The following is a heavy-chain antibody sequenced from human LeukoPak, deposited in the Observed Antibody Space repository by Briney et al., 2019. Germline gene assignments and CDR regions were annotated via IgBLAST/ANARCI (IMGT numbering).Heavy chain of an antibody. CDR1: GESFSGHC. CDR3: ARDRLLGIIAY. Sequence: SETLSLTCAVYGESFSGHCWSWIRQPPGKGLEWIGEINHSGNTNYNPSLTSRVTISLDKSRNQFSLKLNSVTAADTAVYYCARDRLLGIIAYWGQGTLVTVSS. CDR2: INHSGNT. J-gene: IGHJ4*02. V-gene: IGHV4-34*01. D-gene: IGHD7-27*01.